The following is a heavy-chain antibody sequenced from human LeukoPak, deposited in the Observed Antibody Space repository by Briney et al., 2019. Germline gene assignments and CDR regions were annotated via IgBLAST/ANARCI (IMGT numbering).Heavy chain of an antibody. Sequence: GASVKVSCKASGYTFTVYYMHWVRQAPGQGLEWMGWINPNSGGTNYAQKFQGRVTMTRDTSISTAYMELSRLRSDDTAVYYCARDREGVGAVTDYWGQGTLVTVSS. CDR1: GYTFTVYY. CDR3: ARDREGVGAVTDY. J-gene: IGHJ4*02. CDR2: INPNSGGT. V-gene: IGHV1-2*02. D-gene: IGHD1-26*01.